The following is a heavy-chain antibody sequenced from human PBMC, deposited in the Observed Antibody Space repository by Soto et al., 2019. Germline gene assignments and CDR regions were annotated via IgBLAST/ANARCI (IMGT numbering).Heavy chain of an antibody. CDR3: ARTKPRYSIRWYSDYFDY. CDR2: IYYSGST. D-gene: IGHD6-19*01. J-gene: IGHJ4*02. CDR1: GGSISSSSYY. V-gene: IGHV4-39*01. Sequence: SETLSLTCTVSGGSISSSSYYWGWIRQPPGKGLEWIGSIYYSGSTYYNPSLKSRVIISVDTSKNQFSLKLTSVTAADTAVYYCARTKPRYSIRWYSDYFDYWGQGTLVTVSS.